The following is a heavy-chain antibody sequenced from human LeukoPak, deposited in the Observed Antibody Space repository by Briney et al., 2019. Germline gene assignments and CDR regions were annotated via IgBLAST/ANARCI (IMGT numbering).Heavy chain of an antibody. CDR2: IKSKTDGGTT. V-gene: IGHV3-15*01. CDR1: GFTFSNAW. J-gene: IGHJ4*02. CDR3: TTRITIFGVVIGLDY. D-gene: IGHD3-3*01. Sequence: GGSLRLSCAASGFTFSNAWMSWVRQAPGKGLEWVGRIKSKTDGGTTDYAAPVKGRFTISRDDSKNTLYLQMNSLKTVDTAVYYCTTRITIFGVVIGLDYWGQGTLVTVSS.